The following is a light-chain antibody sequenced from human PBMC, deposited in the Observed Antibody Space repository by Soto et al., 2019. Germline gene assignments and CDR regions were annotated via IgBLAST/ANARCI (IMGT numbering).Light chain of an antibody. V-gene: IGKV1-6*01. J-gene: IGKJ1*01. CDR2: AAS. CDR3: LQDYNYPRT. Sequence: AIQMTQSPSSLSASIGDRVTITCRASQGIRSDLGWYQDKPGKAPKLLIYAASSLQAGVPSRFSGSGSGTDFTLTITSLQPEDFATYYCLQDYNYPRTFGQGTKVEIK. CDR1: QGIRSD.